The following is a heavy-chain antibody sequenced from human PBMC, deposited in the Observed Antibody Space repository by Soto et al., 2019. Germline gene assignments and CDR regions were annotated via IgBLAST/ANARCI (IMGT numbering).Heavy chain of an antibody. CDR2: ISSSSSTI. Sequence: PGGSLDLSRAASGVTVSSYGMNWVRQAPGKGPEWVSYISSSSSTIYYADSVKGRFTISRDYAKNSLYLQMNSLRDEDTAGYYCARDTYDSSGYYADWGQGTLVTVSS. CDR3: ARDTYDSSGYYAD. D-gene: IGHD3-22*01. CDR1: GVTVSSYG. V-gene: IGHV3-48*02. J-gene: IGHJ4*02.